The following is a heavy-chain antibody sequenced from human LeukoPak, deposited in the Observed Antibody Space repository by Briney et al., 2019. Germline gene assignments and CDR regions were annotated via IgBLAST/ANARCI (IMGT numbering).Heavy chain of an antibody. D-gene: IGHD3-9*01. CDR3: ARGTYYDILTARWYFDY. J-gene: IGHJ4*02. CDR2: IYYSGST. V-gene: IGHV4-59*01. CDR1: GGSISSYY. Sequence: PSETLSLTCTASGGSISSYYWSWIRQPPGKGLEWIGYIYYSGSTNYNPSLKSRVTISVDTSKNQFSLKLSSVTAADTAVYYCARGTYYDILTARWYFDYWGQGTLVTVSS.